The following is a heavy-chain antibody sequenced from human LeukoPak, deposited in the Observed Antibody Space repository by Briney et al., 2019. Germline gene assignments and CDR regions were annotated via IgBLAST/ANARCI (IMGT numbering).Heavy chain of an antibody. Sequence: VKVSCKASGYTFTGYYIYWVRQAPGQGLEWMGWINPNSGGTNYAQKFQGRVTMTRDTSISTAYMELSRLRSDDTAVYYCARDLEQWLVRFWFDPWGQGTLVTVSS. V-gene: IGHV1-2*02. D-gene: IGHD6-19*01. CDR1: GYTFTGYY. J-gene: IGHJ5*02. CDR3: ARDLEQWLVRFWFDP. CDR2: INPNSGGT.